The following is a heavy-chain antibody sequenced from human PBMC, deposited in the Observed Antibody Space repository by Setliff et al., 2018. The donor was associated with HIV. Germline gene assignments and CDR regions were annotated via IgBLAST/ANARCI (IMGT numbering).Heavy chain of an antibody. CDR3: ARTPEDYDQYFFDR. CDR2: IYTSGST. J-gene: IGHJ4*02. D-gene: IGHD3-22*01. Sequence: SETLSLTCTVSDDPINSFYWSWIRQPPGKGPEWIGYIYTSGSTNYNPSLEGRVTISVDTPKNQFSLKLSSVTAADTAVYYCARTPEDYDQYFFDRWGQGTLVTVSS. V-gene: IGHV4-4*09. CDR1: DDPINSFY.